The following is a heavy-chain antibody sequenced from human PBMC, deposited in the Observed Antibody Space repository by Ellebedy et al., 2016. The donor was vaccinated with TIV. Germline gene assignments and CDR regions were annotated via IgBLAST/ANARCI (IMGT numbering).Heavy chain of an antibody. CDR3: AREMGYCSGGSCYARLYYYNGMDV. D-gene: IGHD2-15*01. J-gene: IGHJ6*02. CDR2: ISSSRTTI. CDR1: GFTFSSSS. V-gene: IGHV3-48*01. Sequence: GESLKISCAASGFTFSSSSMNWVRQAPGKGLEWVSYISSSRTTIYYADSVKGRFTISSDNAKNSLYLQMNSLRVEDTAVYYCAREMGYCSGGSCYARLYYYNGMDVWGQGTTVTVSS.